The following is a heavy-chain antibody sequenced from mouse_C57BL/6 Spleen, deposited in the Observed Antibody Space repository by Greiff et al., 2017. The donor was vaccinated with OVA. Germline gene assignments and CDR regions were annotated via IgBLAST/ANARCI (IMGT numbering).Heavy chain of an antibody. Sequence: EVKLVESGGGLVKPGGSLKLSCAASGFTFSDYGMHWVRQAPEKGLEWVAYISSGSSTIYYADTVKVRFTISRDNAKNTLFLQMTSLRSEDTAMYYCARGVLRRYYFDYWGQGTTLTVSS. CDR3: ARGVLRRYYFDY. CDR1: GFTFSDYG. V-gene: IGHV5-17*01. CDR2: ISSGSSTI. J-gene: IGHJ2*01. D-gene: IGHD1-1*01.